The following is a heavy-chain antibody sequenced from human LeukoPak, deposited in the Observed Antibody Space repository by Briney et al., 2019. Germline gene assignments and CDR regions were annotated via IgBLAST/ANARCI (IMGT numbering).Heavy chain of an antibody. J-gene: IGHJ4*02. Sequence: GGSLRLSCAASGLTFSDYYMSWIRQAPGKGLEWVSYISSSGSTKYYADSVKGRFTISRDNAKNSYLQMNSLRAEDTAVYYCERDGHAYGRGSPHYWGQGTLVTVSS. CDR2: ISSSGSTK. D-gene: IGHD3-10*01. V-gene: IGHV3-11*01. CDR3: ERDGHAYGRGSPHY. CDR1: GLTFSDYY.